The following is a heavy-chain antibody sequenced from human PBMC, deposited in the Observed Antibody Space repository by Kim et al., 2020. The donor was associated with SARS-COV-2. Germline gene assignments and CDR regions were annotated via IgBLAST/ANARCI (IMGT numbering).Heavy chain of an antibody. D-gene: IGHD1-26*01. J-gene: IGHJ4*02. CDR3: AKGFSGSYYSAFDY. V-gene: IGHV3-30*02. Sequence: ADSVKGRFTISRDNSKKTLYLQMNSLRAEDTAVYYCAKGFSGSYYSAFDYWGQGTLVTVSS.